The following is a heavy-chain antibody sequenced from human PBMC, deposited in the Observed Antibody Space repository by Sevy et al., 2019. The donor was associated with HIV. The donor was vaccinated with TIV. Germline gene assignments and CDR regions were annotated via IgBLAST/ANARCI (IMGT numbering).Heavy chain of an antibody. CDR2: IRHDESEK. J-gene: IGHJ3*02. D-gene: IGHD4-17*01. Sequence: QPGGSLRLSCAASGFTFNWFGMHWVRPAPGKGLEWVAFIRHDESEKQYADSVKGRLIISRDNFKNTVFLQMNSLREEDTAMYYCAKDKTSVTNIDSFDTWGQGTMVTVSS. CDR3: AKDKTSVTNIDSFDT. CDR1: GFTFNWFG. V-gene: IGHV3-30*02.